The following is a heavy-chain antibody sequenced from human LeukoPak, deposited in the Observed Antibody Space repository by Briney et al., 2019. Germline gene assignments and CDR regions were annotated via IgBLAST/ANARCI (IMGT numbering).Heavy chain of an antibody. D-gene: IGHD3-22*01. V-gene: IGHV3-7*01. CDR2: IKQDGSEK. J-gene: IGHJ4*02. Sequence: QPGGSLRLSCAASGFTFSSYRMRWVRQAPGKGLKWVANIKQDGSEKYYVDSVKGRFTISRDNAKNSLYLQMNSLRAEDTAVYYCARSPTYYYDSSGYYDYWGQGTLVTVSS. CDR1: GFTFSSYR. CDR3: ARSPTYYYDSSGYYDY.